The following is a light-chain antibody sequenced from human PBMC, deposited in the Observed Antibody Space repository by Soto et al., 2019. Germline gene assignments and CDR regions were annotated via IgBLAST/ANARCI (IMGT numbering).Light chain of an antibody. CDR2: LGS. J-gene: IGKJ4*01. CDR3: MQALQTQLT. V-gene: IGKV2-28*01. CDR1: QSLLHSNGYNY. Sequence: IVMTQSTLSLPVTPGEPASISCRSSQSLLHSNGYNYLDWYLQKPGQSPQLLIYLGSNRASGVHDRFSGSGSGTDFTLKSSRVEAEEVGVYYCMQALQTQLTFGGGTKVEIK.